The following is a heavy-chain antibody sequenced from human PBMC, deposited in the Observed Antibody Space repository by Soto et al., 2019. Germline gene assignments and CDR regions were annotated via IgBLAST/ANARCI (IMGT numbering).Heavy chain of an antibody. J-gene: IGHJ4*02. CDR1: GGSISSHY. CDR3: ARAYGGYADY. CDR2: IYYSGST. Sequence: SETLYLTCTVSGGSISSHYWSWIRQPPGKGLEWIGYIYYSGSTNYNPALKSRVTISVDTSKNQFSLKLSSVTAADTAVYYCARAYGGYADYWGQGALVTVS. D-gene: IGHD5-12*01. V-gene: IGHV4-59*11.